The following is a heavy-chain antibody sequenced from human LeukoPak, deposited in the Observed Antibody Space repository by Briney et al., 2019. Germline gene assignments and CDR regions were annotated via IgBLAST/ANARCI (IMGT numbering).Heavy chain of an antibody. CDR2: LTGSGGTT. J-gene: IGHJ3*02. V-gene: IGHV3-23*01. CDR1: GFTFSSYA. CDR3: AKANVKYCSGGSCFDAFDI. D-gene: IGHD2-15*01. Sequence: PGGSLRLSCAASGFTFSSYAMSWVRQAPGKGLEWVSALTGSGGTTYYADSVMGRFTISRDNSKNTLYLQMNSLRAEDTAVYYCAKANVKYCSGGSCFDAFDIWGQGTMVTVSS.